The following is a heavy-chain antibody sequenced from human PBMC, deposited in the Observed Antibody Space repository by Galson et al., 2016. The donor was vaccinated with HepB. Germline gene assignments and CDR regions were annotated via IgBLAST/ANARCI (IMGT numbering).Heavy chain of an antibody. Sequence: TLSLTCTVSGVSMSGTSFYWTWIRQPAGKGLEWIGRIYISGSTNYNPSLKSRVTISLDTSKNQFSLKLTSVTAADTAVYYCARLDYWGRGTLVTVSS. V-gene: IGHV4-61*02. CDR1: GVSMSGTSFY. J-gene: IGHJ4*02. CDR3: ARLDY. CDR2: IYISGST.